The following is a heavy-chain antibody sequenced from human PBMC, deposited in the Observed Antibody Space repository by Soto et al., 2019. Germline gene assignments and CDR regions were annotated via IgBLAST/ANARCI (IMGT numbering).Heavy chain of an antibody. J-gene: IGHJ3*02. CDR1: GVTFSSYA. V-gene: IGHV1-69*13. CDR2: IIPIFGTA. Sequence: ASVKVSCKASGVTFSSYAISWVRQAPGQGLEWMGGIIPIFGTANYAQKFQGRVTITADESTSTAYMELSSLRSEDTAVYYCARDLNQYYYDSSGYQGGDAFDIWGQGTMVTVSS. CDR3: ARDLNQYYYDSSGYQGGDAFDI. D-gene: IGHD3-22*01.